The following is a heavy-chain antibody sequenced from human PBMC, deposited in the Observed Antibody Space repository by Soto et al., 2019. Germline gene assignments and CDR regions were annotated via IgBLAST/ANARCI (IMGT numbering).Heavy chain of an antibody. D-gene: IGHD3-22*01. CDR2: ISGSGGST. Sequence: PGGSLRLSCAASGFTFSSYAMSWVRQAPGKGLEWVSAISGSGGSTYYADSVKGRFTISRDNSKNTLYLQMNSLRAEDTAVYYCAKGWGITMIVVAEIDYWGQGTLVTVSS. CDR3: AKGWGITMIVVAEIDY. J-gene: IGHJ4*02. V-gene: IGHV3-23*01. CDR1: GFTFSSYA.